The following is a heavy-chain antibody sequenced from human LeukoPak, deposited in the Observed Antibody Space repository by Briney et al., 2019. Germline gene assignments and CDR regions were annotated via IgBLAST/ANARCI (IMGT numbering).Heavy chain of an antibody. J-gene: IGHJ5*02. V-gene: IGHV3-48*03. D-gene: IGHD1-14*01. Sequence: GGSLRLSCAISGFTFSGCELTWVRQAPGKGLEWISYISRSGNTIYYADSVKGRFTTSRDNAKNSLYLQMNSLRVEDTAVYYCARVSGWFDPWGQGTLVTVSS. CDR1: GFTFSGCE. CDR3: ARVSGWFDP. CDR2: ISRSGNTI.